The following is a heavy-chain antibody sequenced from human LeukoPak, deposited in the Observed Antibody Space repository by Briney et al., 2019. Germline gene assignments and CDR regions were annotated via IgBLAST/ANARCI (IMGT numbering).Heavy chain of an antibody. J-gene: IGHJ6*02. D-gene: IGHD6-6*01. CDR1: GYTFTGYY. CDR2: INPNSGGT. Sequence: ASVKVSCKASGYTFTGYYMHWVRQAPGQGLEWMGWINPNSGGTNYAQKFQGRVTMTRDTSISTAYMELSRLRSDDTAVYYCASLLHSGSELYYYYGMDVWGQGTTVTVSS. V-gene: IGHV1-2*02. CDR3: ASLLHSGSELYYYYGMDV.